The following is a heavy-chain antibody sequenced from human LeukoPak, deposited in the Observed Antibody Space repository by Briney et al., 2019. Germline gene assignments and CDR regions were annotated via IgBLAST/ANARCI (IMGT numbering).Heavy chain of an antibody. D-gene: IGHD3-10*01. J-gene: IGHJ4*02. CDR2: INAGNGNT. V-gene: IGHV1-3*01. Sequence: ASVKVSCKASGYTFSTYAMHWVRQAPGQRLECMGWINAGNGNTEYSQKFQGRVTITRDTSASTAYMELSSLRSEDTAVYYCAREGSFRGRFFDYWGQETLVTVSS. CDR1: GYTFSTYA. CDR3: AREGSFRGRFFDY.